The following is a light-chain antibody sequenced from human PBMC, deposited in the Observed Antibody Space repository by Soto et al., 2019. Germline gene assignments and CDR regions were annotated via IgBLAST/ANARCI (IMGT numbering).Light chain of an antibody. CDR2: DAS. CDR3: QLYGSSRT. J-gene: IGKJ1*01. V-gene: IGKV3-20*01. CDR1: QSVSSRS. Sequence: EIVLTQSPGTLSLSPGERATLSCRASQSVSSRSLAWYRQKPGQAPRLLIYDASSRVTGIPDRFSGSGSGTDFTLTISRLEPEDVAVYYCQLYGSSRTFGQGTKVDIK.